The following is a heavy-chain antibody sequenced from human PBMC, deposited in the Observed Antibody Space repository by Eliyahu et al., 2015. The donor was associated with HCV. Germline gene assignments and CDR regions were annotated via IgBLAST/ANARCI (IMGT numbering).Heavy chain of an antibody. D-gene: IGHD6-19*01. Sequence: QVQLQESGPGLVKPSETLSLTCTVSGGSITXYYWSWIRQPPGKGLEWIGYIHYSGSTNYNPSLKSRVTILVDTSKNQFSLNLTSVTAADTAVYYCASGGGGIAVAGTGGWFDPWGQGTLVTVSS. CDR2: IHYSGST. CDR1: GGSITXYY. J-gene: IGHJ5*02. V-gene: IGHV4-59*01. CDR3: ASGGGGIAVAGTGGWFDP.